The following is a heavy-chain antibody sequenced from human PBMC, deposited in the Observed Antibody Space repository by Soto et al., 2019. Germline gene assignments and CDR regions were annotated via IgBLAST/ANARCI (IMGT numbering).Heavy chain of an antibody. V-gene: IGHV1-46*01. D-gene: IGHD5-12*01. J-gene: IGHJ4*02. CDR2: INPSGGST. Sequence: ASVKVSCKASGYTFTSYYMHWVRQAPGQGFEWMGIINPSGGSTSYAQKFQGRVTMTRDTSTSTVYMELSSLRSEDTAVYYCATEYVDIVATMRALPHYWGQGTLVTVSS. CDR1: GYTFTSYY. CDR3: ATEYVDIVATMRALPHY.